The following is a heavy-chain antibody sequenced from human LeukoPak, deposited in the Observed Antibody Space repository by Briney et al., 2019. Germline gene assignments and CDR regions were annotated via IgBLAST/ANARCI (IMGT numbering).Heavy chain of an antibody. CDR2: ITSNSKYI. Sequence: GGSLRLSCAASGFTFGTYTMNWVRQAPGKGLEWISSITSNSKYIFYADSVKGRFTISRDNAKNSVYLQMNTLRAEDTAVYFCARVMGYYYDSSGYYDWGQGTLVTVSS. CDR3: ARVMGYYYDSSGYYD. CDR1: GFTFGTYT. D-gene: IGHD3-22*01. V-gene: IGHV3-21*01. J-gene: IGHJ4*02.